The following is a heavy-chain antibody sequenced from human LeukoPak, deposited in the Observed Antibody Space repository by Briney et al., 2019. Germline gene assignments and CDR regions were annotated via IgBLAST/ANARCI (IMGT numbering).Heavy chain of an antibody. CDR3: ARDVVADYGGNSDRDAFDI. CDR2: IYYSGST. CDR1: GGSISSSSYY. Sequence: SETLSLTCTVSGGSISSSSYYWGWIRQPPGKGLEWIGSIYYSGSTYYNPSLKSRVTISVDRSKNQFSLKLSSVTAADTAVYYCARDVVADYGGNSDRDAFDIWGQGTMVTVSS. J-gene: IGHJ3*02. V-gene: IGHV4-39*07. D-gene: IGHD4-23*01.